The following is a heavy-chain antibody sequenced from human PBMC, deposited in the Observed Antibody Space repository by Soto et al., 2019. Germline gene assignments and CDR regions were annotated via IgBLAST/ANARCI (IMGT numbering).Heavy chain of an antibody. CDR3: ASYSGYNWNDGGAFDI. V-gene: IGHV1-69*01. CDR2: IFPIFGTA. J-gene: IGHJ3*02. D-gene: IGHD1-20*01. CDR1: GGTFSSYA. Sequence: QVQLVQSGAEVKKPGSSVKVSCKASGGTFSSYAISWVRQAPGQGLEWMGGIFPIFGTANYAQKFQGRVTITADESTSTAYMELSSLRSEDTAVYYCASYSGYNWNDGGAFDIWGQGTMVTVSS.